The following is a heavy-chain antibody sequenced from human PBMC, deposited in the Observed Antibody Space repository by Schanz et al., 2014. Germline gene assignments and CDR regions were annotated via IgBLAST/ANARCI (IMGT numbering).Heavy chain of an antibody. V-gene: IGHV1-18*01. CDR1: GYTFINSD. CDR3: AGATYSSSWYGGSEYFQH. Sequence: QVQLVQSGAEVKNPGASVKVSCKASGYTFINSDINWVRQAAGQGLEWMGWISAYNGNTNYAQKLQGRVTMTTDTSTSTAYMELRSLRSDDTAVYYCAGATYSSSWYGGSEYFQHWGQGTLVTVSS. CDR2: ISAYNGNT. D-gene: IGHD6-13*01. J-gene: IGHJ1*01.